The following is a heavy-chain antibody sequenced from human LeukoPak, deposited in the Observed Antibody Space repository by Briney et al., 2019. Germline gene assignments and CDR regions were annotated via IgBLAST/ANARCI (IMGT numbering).Heavy chain of an antibody. D-gene: IGHD3-16*01. J-gene: IGHJ3*02. CDR2: IYHSGST. V-gene: IGHV4-4*02. CDR3: ASKRHDSRMAAFDI. CDR1: GDSISTSNW. Sequence: SEILSLTCAVSGDSISTSNWWGWVRQPPGKGLEWIGEIYHSGSTNYNPSLKGRVTVSVDKSKNQFSLKLSSVTAADTAVYYCASKRHDSRMAAFDIWGQGTMVTVSS.